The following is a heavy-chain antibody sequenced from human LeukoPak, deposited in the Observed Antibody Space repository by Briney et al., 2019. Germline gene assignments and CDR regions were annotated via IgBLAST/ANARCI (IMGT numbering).Heavy chain of an antibody. CDR1: GFTFSSYA. Sequence: GGSLRLSCAASGFTFSSYAMHWVRQAPGKGLEWVAVISYDVSNKYYADSVKGRFTISRDNSKNTLYLQMNSLRAEDTAVYYCARTIEDFSSGYDYWGQGTLVTVSS. CDR2: ISYDVSNK. V-gene: IGHV3-30-3*01. CDR3: ARTIEDFSSGYDY. D-gene: IGHD3-22*01. J-gene: IGHJ4*02.